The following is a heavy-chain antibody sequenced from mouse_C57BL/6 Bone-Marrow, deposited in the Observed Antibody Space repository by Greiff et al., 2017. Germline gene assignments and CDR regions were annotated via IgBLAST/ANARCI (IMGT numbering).Heavy chain of an antibody. D-gene: IGHD2-4*01. J-gene: IGHJ4*01. Sequence: QVQLQQPGAELVKPGASVKLSCKASGYTFTNYWMHWVKQRPGQGLEWIGMMHPNGGSPDYNEKFKSEANMELSSLSSEDSAVYYCARSYDYDDYTMYYWGQGTSVTVSS. CDR3: ARSYDYDDYTMYY. CDR2: MHPNGGSP. CDR1: GYTFTNYW. V-gene: IGHV1-64*01.